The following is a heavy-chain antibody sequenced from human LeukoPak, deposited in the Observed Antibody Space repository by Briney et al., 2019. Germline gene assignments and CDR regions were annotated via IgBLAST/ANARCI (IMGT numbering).Heavy chain of an antibody. Sequence: GGSLRLSCAASGFTFSGYGMSWVRQAPGKGLKWVSAISGSGGSTYYADSVKGRFTISRDNSKNTLYLQMNSLRAEDTAVYYCAKDLWSGFDAFDIWGQGTMVTVSS. CDR2: ISGSGGST. CDR1: GFTFSGYG. D-gene: IGHD3-3*01. CDR3: AKDLWSGFDAFDI. V-gene: IGHV3-23*01. J-gene: IGHJ3*02.